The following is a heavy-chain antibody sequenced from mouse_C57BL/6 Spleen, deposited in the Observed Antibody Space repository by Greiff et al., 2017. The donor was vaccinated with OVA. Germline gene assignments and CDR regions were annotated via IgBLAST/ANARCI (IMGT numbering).Heavy chain of an antibody. V-gene: IGHV14-1*01. CDR2: IDPEDGDT. J-gene: IGHJ3*01. CDR3: TAYYSSFWFAY. D-gene: IGHD2-5*01. CDR1: GFNIKDYY. Sequence: EVKLMESGAELVRPGASVKLSCTASGFNIKDYYMHWVKQRPEQGLEWIGRIDPEDGDTEYAPKFQGKATMTADTSSNTAYLQLSSLTSEDTAVYYCTAYYSSFWFAYWGQGTLVTVSA.